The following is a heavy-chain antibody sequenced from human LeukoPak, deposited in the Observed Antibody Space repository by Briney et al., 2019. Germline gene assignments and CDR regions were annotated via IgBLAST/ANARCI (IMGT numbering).Heavy chain of an antibody. V-gene: IGHV3-23*01. D-gene: IGHD6-13*01. J-gene: IGHJ4*02. Sequence: GGSLRLSCAASGFTFNSYAMGWVRQAPGQGLEWVSTVNEGSGRTYYADSVKGRFTVSRDNSKNTLYLQMNSLRADDTGVYYCTKEGRPKSGGGYFDYWGQGARVTVSS. CDR1: GFTFNSYA. CDR2: VNEGSGRT. CDR3: TKEGRPKSGGGYFDY.